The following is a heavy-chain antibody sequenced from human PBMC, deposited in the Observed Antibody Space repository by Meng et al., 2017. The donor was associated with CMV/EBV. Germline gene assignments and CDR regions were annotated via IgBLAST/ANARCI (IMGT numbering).Heavy chain of an antibody. CDR3: ATLYGAEDY. D-gene: IGHD4/OR15-4a*01. Sequence: SLSCAASAFTFRNFGMSWVRQALGKGLEWVSHISDSGGSTYYADSVKGRFTISRDNSKNTLYLQMNSLRAEDTAVYYCATLYGAEDYWGQGTLVTVSS. CDR1: AFTFRNFG. J-gene: IGHJ4*02. CDR2: ISDSGGST. V-gene: IGHV3-23*01.